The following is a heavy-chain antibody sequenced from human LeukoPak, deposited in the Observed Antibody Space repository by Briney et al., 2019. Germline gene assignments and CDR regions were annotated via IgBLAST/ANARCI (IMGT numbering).Heavy chain of an antibody. V-gene: IGHV1-2*02. CDR3: SRALTNPRDFNY. J-gene: IGHJ4*02. D-gene: IGHD4/OR15-4a*01. Sequence: AAVKVSCKASGYIFTDYYMHWVRQAPGQGLEWMGFINPQSGYTSYLPKFPARVTMTTDTSISNAYMELSSLGSDDTAFYYCSRALTNPRDFNYWGQGTLVLVSS. CDR1: GYIFTDYY. CDR2: INPQSGYT.